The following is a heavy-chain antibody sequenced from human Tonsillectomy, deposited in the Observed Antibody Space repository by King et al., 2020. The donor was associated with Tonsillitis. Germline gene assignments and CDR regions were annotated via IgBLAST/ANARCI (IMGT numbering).Heavy chain of an antibody. CDR2: IKQDGSEN. V-gene: IGHV3-7*04. CDR3: ARGEVRGPSDY. CDR1: GVTFSSYW. D-gene: IGHD3-10*01. J-gene: IGHJ4*02. Sequence: VQLVESGGGLVQPGGSLRLSCAASGVTFSSYWMSWVRQAPGKGLEWVANIKQDGSENYYVDSVKGRFTISRDNAKNSLYLQMNSLRAEDTAGYYCARGEVRGPSDYWGQGTLVTVSS.